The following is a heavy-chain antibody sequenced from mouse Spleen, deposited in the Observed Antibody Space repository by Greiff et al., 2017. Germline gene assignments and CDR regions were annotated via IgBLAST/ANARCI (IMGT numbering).Heavy chain of an antibody. CDR3: ARGRYLHYFDY. J-gene: IGHJ2*01. V-gene: IGHV5-4*02. D-gene: IGHD5-1*01. CDR1: GFTFSDYY. CDR2: ISDGGSYT. Sequence: DVQLVESGGGLVKPGGSLKLSCAASGFTFSDYYMYWVRQTPEKRLEWVATISDGGSYTYYPDSVKGRFTISRDNAKNNLYLQMSSLKSEDTAMYYCARGRYLHYFDYWGQGTTLTVSS.